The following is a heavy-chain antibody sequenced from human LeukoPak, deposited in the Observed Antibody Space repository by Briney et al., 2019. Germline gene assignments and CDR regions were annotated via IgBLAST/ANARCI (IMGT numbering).Heavy chain of an antibody. CDR2: MSYDGSNK. CDR1: GFTFSSYG. CDR3: AKSTASGYSNDY. J-gene: IGHJ4*02. V-gene: IGHV3-30*18. Sequence: GRSLRLSCAASGFTFSSYGMHWVRQAPGKGLEWVAVMSYDGSNKYYADSVKGRFTISRDNSKNTLYLQMNSLRAEDTAVYYCAKSTASGYSNDYWGQGTLVTVSS. D-gene: IGHD3-22*01.